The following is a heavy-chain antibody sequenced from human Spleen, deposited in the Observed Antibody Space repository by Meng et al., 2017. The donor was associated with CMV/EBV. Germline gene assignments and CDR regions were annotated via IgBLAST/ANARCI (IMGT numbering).Heavy chain of an antibody. CDR1: GFTFSSHG. J-gene: IGHJ3*02. Sequence: GESLKISCAASGFTFSSHGMNWVRQAPGKGLEWVSSISRSSTYIYYADSVKGRFTMSRDNAKNSLYLQMNSLRAEDTALYYCAKDIQGYCSSTSCYTGAFDIWGQGTMVTVSS. CDR3: AKDIQGYCSSTSCYTGAFDI. CDR2: ISRSSTYI. D-gene: IGHD2-2*02. V-gene: IGHV3-21*04.